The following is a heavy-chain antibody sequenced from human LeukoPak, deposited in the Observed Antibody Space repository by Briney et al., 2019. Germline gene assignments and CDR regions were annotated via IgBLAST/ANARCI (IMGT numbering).Heavy chain of an antibody. Sequence: PGGSLRLSRAGSGFTFSSYEMNWVRQAPGKGLEWVSYISSSGSTIYYADSVKGRFTISRDNAKNSLYLQMNSLRAEDTAVYYCARESQSAYYFDSSGYEDAFDIWGQGTMVTVSS. CDR2: ISSSGSTI. V-gene: IGHV3-48*03. CDR1: GFTFSSYE. J-gene: IGHJ3*02. CDR3: ARESQSAYYFDSSGYEDAFDI. D-gene: IGHD3-22*01.